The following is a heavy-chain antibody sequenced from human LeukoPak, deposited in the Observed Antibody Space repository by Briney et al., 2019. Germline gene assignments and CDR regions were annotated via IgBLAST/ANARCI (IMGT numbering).Heavy chain of an antibody. V-gene: IGHV6-1*01. CDR1: GDSVSSNSAA. D-gene: IGHD2-2*01. CDR3: AREVVVPAAMGYYYYYGMDV. Sequence: SQTLSLTCAFPGDSVSSNSAAWNWIRQSPSRGPEWLGRTYYRSKWYNDYAVSVKSRITINPDTSKNQFSLQLNSVTPEDTAVYYCAREVVVPAAMGYYYYYGMDVWGQGTTVTVSS. CDR2: TYYRSKWYN. J-gene: IGHJ6*02.